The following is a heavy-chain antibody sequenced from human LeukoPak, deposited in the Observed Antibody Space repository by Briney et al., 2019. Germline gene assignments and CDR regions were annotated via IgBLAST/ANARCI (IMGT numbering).Heavy chain of an antibody. CDR3: ARRRGNTSGFQGYYFDY. V-gene: IGHV4-31*03. CDR1: GGSVSSGDYY. D-gene: IGHD6-19*01. CDR2: IYYSGNT. Sequence: PSETLSLTCTVSGGSVSSGDYYWSWIRQLPGTGLEWIGYIYYSGNTYYNPSLKSRLTISVDTSKNQFSLKLSSVTAADTAVYYCARRRGNTSGFQGYYFDYWGQGTLVTVSS. J-gene: IGHJ4*02.